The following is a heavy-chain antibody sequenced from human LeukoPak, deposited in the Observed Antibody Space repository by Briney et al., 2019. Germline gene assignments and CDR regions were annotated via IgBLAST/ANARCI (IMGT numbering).Heavy chain of an antibody. J-gene: IGHJ2*01. CDR3: AKDRAATVTTYVARSWYFDL. Sequence: SGGSLRLSCAASGFTFSSYAMSWVRQAPGKGLEWVSAISGSGGSTYYADSVKGRFTISRDNSKNTLYLQMNSLRAEDTAVYYCAKDRAATVTTYVARSWYFDLWGRGTLVTVSS. V-gene: IGHV3-23*01. CDR2: ISGSGGST. D-gene: IGHD4-17*01. CDR1: GFTFSSYA.